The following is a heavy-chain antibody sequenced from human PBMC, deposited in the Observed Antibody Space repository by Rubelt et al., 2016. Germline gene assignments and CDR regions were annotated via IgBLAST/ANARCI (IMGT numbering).Heavy chain of an antibody. Sequence: VSGGSISTFYWTWIRQPPGRGLEWIGNLSNGGSTNYNPSLKSRVTISVDTSKNQFSLKLRSVTAADTAVYYCARESYDSSGYYAYWGQGTLVTVSS. CDR2: LSNGGST. J-gene: IGHJ4*02. V-gene: IGHV4-59*12. CDR1: GGSISTFY. D-gene: IGHD3-22*01. CDR3: ARESYDSSGYYAY.